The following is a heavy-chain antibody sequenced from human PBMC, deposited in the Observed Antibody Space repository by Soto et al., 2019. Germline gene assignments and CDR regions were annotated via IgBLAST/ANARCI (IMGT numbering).Heavy chain of an antibody. CDR1: GFTFSSYA. D-gene: IGHD5-12*01. CDR2: ISYDGSNK. Sequence: SLRLSCAASGFTFSSYAMHWVRQAPGKGLEWVAVISYDGSNKYYADSVKGRFTISRDNSKNTLYLQMNSLRAEDTAVYYCARDQKLATGTFDYWGQGTLVTVSS. V-gene: IGHV3-30-3*01. CDR3: ARDQKLATGTFDY. J-gene: IGHJ4*02.